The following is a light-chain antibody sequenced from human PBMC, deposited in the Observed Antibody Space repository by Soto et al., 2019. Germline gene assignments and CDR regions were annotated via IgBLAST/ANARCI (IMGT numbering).Light chain of an antibody. V-gene: IGLV2-8*01. Sequence: QSALTQPPSASGSPGQSVTISCTGTSSDVGGYNFVSWYQQHPGKAPKLIIYEVTKRPSGVPDRFSGSKSGNTASLTVSGLQAEDEADYYCSSYLGTNNYVFGTGTKLTVL. CDR3: SSYLGTNNYV. CDR2: EVT. CDR1: SSDVGGYNF. J-gene: IGLJ1*01.